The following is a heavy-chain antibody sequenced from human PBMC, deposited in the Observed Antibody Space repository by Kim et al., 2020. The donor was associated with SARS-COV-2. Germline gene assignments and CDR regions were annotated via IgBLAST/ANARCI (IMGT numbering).Heavy chain of an antibody. Sequence: YAESGKGRFTISRDKSKNTLYLKMNSLRAEDTAVYYCAKDGDWGGYFDYWGQGTLVTVSS. J-gene: IGHJ4*02. CDR3: AKDGDWGGYFDY. V-gene: IGHV3-30*02. D-gene: IGHD7-27*01.